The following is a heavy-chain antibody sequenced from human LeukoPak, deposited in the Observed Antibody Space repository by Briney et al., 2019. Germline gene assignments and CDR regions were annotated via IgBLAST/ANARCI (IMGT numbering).Heavy chain of an antibody. CDR3: ATTHCSSSSCPFDY. V-gene: IGHV4-39*01. J-gene: IGHJ4*02. Sequence: SETLSLTCTVSGGSISSSSYYWGWIRQPPGKGLEWIGSIYYSGSTCYNPSLKSRVTISVDTSKNQFSLKLSSVTAADTAVYYCATTHCSSSSCPFDYWGQGTLVTVSS. CDR2: IYYSGST. CDR1: GGSISSSSYY. D-gene: IGHD2-2*01.